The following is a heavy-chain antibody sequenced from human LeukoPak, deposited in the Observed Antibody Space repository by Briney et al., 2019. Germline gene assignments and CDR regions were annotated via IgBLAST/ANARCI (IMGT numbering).Heavy chain of an antibody. CDR3: ARALTWFGMNAFDI. D-gene: IGHD3-10*01. Sequence: PGGSLRLSCAASGFTVSSNYMSWVRQAPGKGLEWVSVIYSGGSTYYADSVKGRFTISRGNSKNTLYLQMNSLRAEDTAVYYCARALTWFGMNAFDIWGQGTMVTVSS. CDR1: GFTVSSNY. V-gene: IGHV3-53*01. J-gene: IGHJ3*02. CDR2: IYSGGST.